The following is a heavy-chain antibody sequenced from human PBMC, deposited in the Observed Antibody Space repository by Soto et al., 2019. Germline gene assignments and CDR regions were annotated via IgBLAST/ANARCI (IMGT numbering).Heavy chain of an antibody. CDR2: ISAYNGST. D-gene: IGHD2-2*01. V-gene: IGHV1-18*01. J-gene: IGHJ4*02. CDR3: ARDPRAYAFAY. Sequence: QVQLVQSGAEVKKPGASVKVSCKASGYTFTSYGINWVRQAPGQGLEWMGWISAYNGSTHYAQKLKGRVTMTTDTAMSTGYMERRSLRSDDTAVYYGARDPRAYAFAYGGQGTLVTVS. CDR1: GYTFTSYG.